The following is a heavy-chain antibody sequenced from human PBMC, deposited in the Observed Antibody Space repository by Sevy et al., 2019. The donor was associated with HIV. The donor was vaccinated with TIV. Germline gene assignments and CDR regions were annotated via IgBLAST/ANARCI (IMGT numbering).Heavy chain of an antibody. Sequence: ASVKVSCKPSGYTFTTYGISWVRQAPGQGLEWMGWINTYNGNTNYAQKLQGRVTMTADTSTTTAYMELRSLRSDDTAVYYCAKGRVGTSLQWGQGTLVTVSS. D-gene: IGHD2-2*01. V-gene: IGHV1-18*01. J-gene: IGHJ4*02. CDR2: INTYNGNT. CDR1: GYTFTTYG. CDR3: AKGRVGTSLQ.